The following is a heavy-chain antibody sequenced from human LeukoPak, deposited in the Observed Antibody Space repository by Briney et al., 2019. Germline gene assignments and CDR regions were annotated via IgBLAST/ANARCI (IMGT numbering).Heavy chain of an antibody. J-gene: IGHJ6*02. D-gene: IGHD3-22*01. CDR1: GGTFSSYA. CDR3: ARLTHYYYDSSGYRYYYGMDV. V-gene: IGHV1-69*13. CDR2: FITIFGTA. Sequence: SVKVSCKDSGGTFSSYAISWVRQAPGQVLEWMGGFITIFGTANYAQKFQGRVTITADESTSTAYIELSSLRSEDTAVYYCARLTHYYYDSSGYRYYYGMDVWGQGTTVTVSS.